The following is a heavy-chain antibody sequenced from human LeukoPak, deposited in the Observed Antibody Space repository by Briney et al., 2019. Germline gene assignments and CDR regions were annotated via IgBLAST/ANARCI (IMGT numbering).Heavy chain of an antibody. Sequence: SVKVSCKASGGTFSSYAISWVRQAPGQGLEWMGGIIPIFGTANYAQKFQGRVTITADKSTSTAYMELSSLRSEDTAVYYCAKEGGSYFSSDYYYYVDVWGKGTTVTISS. CDR1: GGTFSSYA. J-gene: IGHJ6*03. V-gene: IGHV1-69*06. CDR3: AKEGGSYFSSDYYYYVDV. CDR2: IIPIFGTA. D-gene: IGHD1-26*01.